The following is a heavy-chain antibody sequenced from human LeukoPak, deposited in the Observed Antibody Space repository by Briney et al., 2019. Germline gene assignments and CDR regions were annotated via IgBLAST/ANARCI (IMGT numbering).Heavy chain of an antibody. V-gene: IGHV3-53*01. CDR3: VRGKEYFDWLLRAYYFDY. CDR2: IYSAGGGGTT. CDR1: GITVSSNY. Sequence: GGSLRLSCAASGITVSSNYMSWVRQAPGKGLEWVSIIYSAGGGGTTYYADSVKGRFTISRDNAKNSLYLQMNSLRAEDTAVYYCVRGKEYFDWLLRAYYFDYWGQGTLVTVSS. D-gene: IGHD3-9*01. J-gene: IGHJ4*02.